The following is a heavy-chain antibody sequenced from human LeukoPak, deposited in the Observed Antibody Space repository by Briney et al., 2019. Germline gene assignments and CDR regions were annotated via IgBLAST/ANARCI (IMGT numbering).Heavy chain of an antibody. CDR3: LYGYETVFDY. CDR1: GFTFSNYG. CDR2: ISYDGSNI. V-gene: IGHV3-30*03. J-gene: IGHJ4*02. Sequence: GGSLRLSCAASGFTFSNYGMHWVRQAPGKGLEWVAVISYDGSNIFYADSVKGRFTISRDSSKNTLYLQMNSLRAEDTAVYFCLYGYETVFDYWGQGTLVTVSS. D-gene: IGHD5-18*01.